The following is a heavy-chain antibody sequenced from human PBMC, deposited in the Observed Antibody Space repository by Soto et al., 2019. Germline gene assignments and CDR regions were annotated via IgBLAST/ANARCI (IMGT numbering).Heavy chain of an antibody. CDR3: AKGDSTTHGDSFDI. J-gene: IGHJ3*02. CDR1: GGSISFYN. CDR2: VYHSGRT. V-gene: IGHV4-59*01. D-gene: IGHD6-13*01. Sequence: SETLSLTCSVSGGSISFYNWNWIRQSPEKGLEWIGYVYHSGRTNCNPSLKSRVTISVDTSKNQFSLQLGAVTAADTAVYYCAKGDSTTHGDSFDIWGQGTMVTVSS.